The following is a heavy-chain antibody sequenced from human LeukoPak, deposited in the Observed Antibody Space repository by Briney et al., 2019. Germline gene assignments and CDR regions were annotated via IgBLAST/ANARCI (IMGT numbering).Heavy chain of an antibody. D-gene: IGHD4-23*01. V-gene: IGHV3-30-3*01. Sequence: TGGSLRLSCAASGFTFSSYAMHWVRQAPGKGLEWVAVISYDGSNKYYADSVKGRFTISRDNSKNTLYLQMNSLRAEDTAVYYCAKVRGNYGGKVGKYWGQGTLVTVSS. CDR1: GFTFSSYA. J-gene: IGHJ4*02. CDR2: ISYDGSNK. CDR3: AKVRGNYGGKVGKY.